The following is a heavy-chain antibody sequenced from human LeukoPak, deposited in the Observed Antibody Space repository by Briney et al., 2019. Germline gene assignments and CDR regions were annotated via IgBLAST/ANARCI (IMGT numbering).Heavy chain of an antibody. CDR2: IYHSGST. D-gene: IGHD3-10*01. V-gene: IGHV4-4*02. CDR1: GGSISSSNW. J-gene: IGHJ5*02. Sequence: PSETLSLTCAVSGGSISSSNWWSWVRQPPGKGLEWIGEIYHSGSTNYNPSLKSRVTMSLDGSKNQFSLRLNSVTAADTAVYYCARGRGWNWFDPWGQGTLVTVSS. CDR3: ARGRGWNWFDP.